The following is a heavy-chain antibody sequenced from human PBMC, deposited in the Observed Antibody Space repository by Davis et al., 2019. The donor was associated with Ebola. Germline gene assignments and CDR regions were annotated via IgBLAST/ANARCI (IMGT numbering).Heavy chain of an antibody. J-gene: IGHJ6*02. CDR1: GGSISSYY. CDR2: INHSGST. Sequence: MPSETLSLTCTVSGGSISSYYWSWIRQPPGKGLEWIGEINHSGSTNYNPSLKSRVTISVDTSKNQFSLKLSSVTAADTAVYYCATGRLRAYYYYGMDVWGQGTTVTVSS. V-gene: IGHV4-34*01. CDR3: ATGRLRAYYYYGMDV. D-gene: IGHD5-12*01.